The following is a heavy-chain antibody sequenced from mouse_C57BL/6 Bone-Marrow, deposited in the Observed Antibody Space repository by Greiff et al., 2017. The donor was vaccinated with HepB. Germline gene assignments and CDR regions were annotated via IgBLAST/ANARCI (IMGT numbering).Heavy chain of an antibody. CDR1: GFNIKDDY. Sequence: EVQLQQSGAELVRPGASVKLSCTASGFNIKDDYMHWVKQRPEQGLEWIGWIDPENGDTEYASKFQGKATITADTSSNTAYLQLSSLTSEDTAVYYCTTTYYYGSHDYWGQGTTLTVSS. CDR3: TTTYYYGSHDY. CDR2: IDPENGDT. D-gene: IGHD1-1*01. J-gene: IGHJ2*01. V-gene: IGHV14-4*01.